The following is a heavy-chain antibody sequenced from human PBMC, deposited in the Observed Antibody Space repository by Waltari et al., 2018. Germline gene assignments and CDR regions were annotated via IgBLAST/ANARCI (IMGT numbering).Heavy chain of an antibody. CDR3: AKTSRLVWDDLDV. CDR1: GFTFGSYA. Sequence: EVQLLESGGGLVQPGGSLRLSCAASGFTFGSYAMSWVRQAPGKGLEWVSGISGSGGSTDYADSVRGRFIISRDNSKNTLYLQMNSLRAEDTAVYYCAKTSRLVWDDLDVWGQGTMVTVSS. V-gene: IGHV3-23*01. D-gene: IGHD6-6*01. CDR2: ISGSGGST. J-gene: IGHJ6*02.